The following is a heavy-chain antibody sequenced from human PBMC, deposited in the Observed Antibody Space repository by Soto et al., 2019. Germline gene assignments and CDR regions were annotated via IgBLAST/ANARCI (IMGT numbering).Heavy chain of an antibody. V-gene: IGHV3-15*07. CDR3: TTSYYDYVWGSYRYAFDI. J-gene: IGHJ3*02. CDR1: GFTFSNAW. CDR2: IKSKTDGGTT. D-gene: IGHD3-16*02. Sequence: GGSLRLSCAASGFTFSNAWMNWVRQAPGKGLEWVGRIKSKTDGGTTDYAAPVKGRFTISRDDSKNTLYLQMNSLKTEETALFYFTTSYYDYVWGSYRYAFDIWGKGTMVTVSS.